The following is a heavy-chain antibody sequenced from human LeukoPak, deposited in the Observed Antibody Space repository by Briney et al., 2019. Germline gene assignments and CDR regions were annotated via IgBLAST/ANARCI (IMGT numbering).Heavy chain of an antibody. D-gene: IGHD6-19*01. CDR2: IYTSGST. CDR3: AREKQSSGWYVPNYFDY. CDR1: GGSISSYY. V-gene: IGHV4-4*07. Sequence: KASETLSLTCTVSGGSISSYYWSWIRQPAGKGLEWIGRIYTSGSTNYNPSLKSRVTMSVDTSKNQFSLKLSSVTAADTAVYYCAREKQSSGWYVPNYFDYWGQGTLVTVSS. J-gene: IGHJ4*02.